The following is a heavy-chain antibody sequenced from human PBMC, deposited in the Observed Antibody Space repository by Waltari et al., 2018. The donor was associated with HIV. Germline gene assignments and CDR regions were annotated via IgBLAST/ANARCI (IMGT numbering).Heavy chain of an antibody. J-gene: IGHJ4*02. CDR2: IGGSGETT. CDR3: AKGVSVATRTGFDS. CDR1: GFSFSDYA. V-gene: IGHV3-23*01. Sequence: VQLLESGGGLVQPGGSLRLSCAASGFSFSDYALGWVRQAPGKGLQCVSTIGGSGETTYYAEAVEGRFTISRDDSQNTLYLQMHSVRGEDTAVYFCAKGVSVATRTGFDSWGQGTMVIVSS. D-gene: IGHD5-12*01.